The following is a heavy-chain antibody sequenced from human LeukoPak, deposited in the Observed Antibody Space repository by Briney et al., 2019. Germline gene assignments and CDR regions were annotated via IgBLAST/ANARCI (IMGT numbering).Heavy chain of an antibody. CDR2: INTNTGNP. CDR3: ARLGLPFFYYYMDV. J-gene: IGHJ6*03. V-gene: IGHV7-4-1*02. Sequence: ASVKVSFKASGYRFSSYAMNWVRQAPGQGLEWMGWINTNTGNPTYAQGFIGRFVFSLDTSVSTAYLQISSLKAEDTAVYYCARLGLPFFYYYMDVWGKGTTVTVSS. D-gene: IGHD2/OR15-2a*01. CDR1: GYRFSSYA.